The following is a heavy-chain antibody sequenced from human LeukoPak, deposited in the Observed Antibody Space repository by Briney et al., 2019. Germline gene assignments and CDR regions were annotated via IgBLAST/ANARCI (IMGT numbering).Heavy chain of an antibody. J-gene: IGHJ3*02. CDR1: GFTFSSYA. V-gene: IGHV3-48*04. CDR2: INSRSSTI. Sequence: GGSLRLSCAASGFTFSSYAMSWVRQAPGKGLEWVSFINSRSSTIYYADSVKGRFTISRDNAKNSLYLQMNSLRAEDTAVYYCTSHTGTGDAFRPFHIWGQGTMVTVSS. D-gene: IGHD2-21*02. CDR3: TSHTGTGDAFRPFHI.